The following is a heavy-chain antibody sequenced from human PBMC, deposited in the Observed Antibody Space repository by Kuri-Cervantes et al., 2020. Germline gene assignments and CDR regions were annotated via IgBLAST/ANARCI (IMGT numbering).Heavy chain of an antibody. CDR3: ARVYTGWAAAGRRSYFDY. D-gene: IGHD6-13*01. CDR2: INHSGST. V-gene: IGHV4-34*01. J-gene: IGHJ4*02. CDR1: GGSISSYY. Sequence: SETLSLTCTVSGGSISSYYWSWIRQPPGKGLEWIGEINHSGSTNYNPSLKSRVTISVDTSKNQFSLKLSSVTAAGTAVYYCARVYTGWAAAGRRSYFDYWGQGTLVTVSS.